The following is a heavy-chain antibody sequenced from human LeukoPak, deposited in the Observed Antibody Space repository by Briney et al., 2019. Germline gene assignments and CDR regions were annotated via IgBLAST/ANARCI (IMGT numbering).Heavy chain of an antibody. CDR3: ARVVTRPRGPDVYYYYGMDV. CDR2: IIPIFGTA. Sequence: SVKVSCKASGGTFSSYAISWVRQAPGRGLEWMGGIIPIFGTANYAQKFQGRVTITADESTSTAYMELSSLRSEDTAVYYCARVVTRPRGPDVYYYYGMDVWGQGTTVTVSS. CDR1: GGTFSSYA. J-gene: IGHJ6*02. D-gene: IGHD1-14*01. V-gene: IGHV1-69*13.